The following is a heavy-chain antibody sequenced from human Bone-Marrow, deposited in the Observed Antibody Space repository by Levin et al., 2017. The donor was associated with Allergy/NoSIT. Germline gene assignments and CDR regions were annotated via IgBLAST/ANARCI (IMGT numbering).Heavy chain of an antibody. V-gene: IGHV1-69*13. D-gene: IGHD4-23*01. CDR3: ARDLQADYGGKN. J-gene: IGHJ4*02. Sequence: SVKVSCKASGGTFSSYAISWVRQAPGQGLEWMGGIIPIFGTANYAQKFQGRVTITADESTSTAYMELSSLRSEDTAGYYCARDLQADYGGKNWGQGTLVTVSS. CDR2: IIPIFGTA. CDR1: GGTFSSYA.